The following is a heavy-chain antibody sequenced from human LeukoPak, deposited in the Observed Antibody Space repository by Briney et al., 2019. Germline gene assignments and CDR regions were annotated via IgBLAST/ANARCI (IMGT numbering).Heavy chain of an antibody. CDR1: GFTFSTYA. D-gene: IGHD2-8*01. J-gene: IGHJ6*03. CDR3: AKDRCSNGIGCYYYYMDV. CDR2: ISGSGGGT. Sequence: GGSLRLSCAAPGFTFSTYAMSWVPQAPGKGLEWVSAISGSGGGTYYADSVKGRFSISRDNSKNILYLQMNSLRAEDTAVYYCAKDRCSNGIGCYYYYMDVWGKGTTVTVSS. V-gene: IGHV3-23*01.